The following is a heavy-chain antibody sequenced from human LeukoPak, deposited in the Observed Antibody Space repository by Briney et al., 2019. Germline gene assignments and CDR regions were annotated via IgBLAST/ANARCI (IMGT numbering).Heavy chain of an antibody. J-gene: IGHJ4*02. CDR3: AKELRYFGPYYFDY. CDR1: GFTFSSYG. Sequence: GGSLRLFCAASGFTFSSYGMHWVRQAPGKGLEWVAVISYDGSNKYYADSVKGRFTISRDNSKNTLYLQMNSLRAEDTAVYYCAKELRYFGPYYFDYWGQGTLVTVSS. CDR2: ISYDGSNK. D-gene: IGHD3-9*01. V-gene: IGHV3-30*18.